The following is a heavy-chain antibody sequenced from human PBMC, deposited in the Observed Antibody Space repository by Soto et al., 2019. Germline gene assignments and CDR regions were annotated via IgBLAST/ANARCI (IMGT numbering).Heavy chain of an antibody. CDR1: GFTFDDYA. CDR3: AKGENWNYEPYYFDY. J-gene: IGHJ4*02. D-gene: IGHD1-7*01. V-gene: IGHV3-9*01. CDR2: ISWNSGSI. Sequence: EVQLVESGGGLVQPGRSLRLSCAASGFTFDDYAMHWVRQAPGKGLEWVSGISWNSGSIGYADSVKGRFTISRDNAKNSLYLQMNSLRAEDTALYXCAKGENWNYEPYYFDYWGQGTLVTVSS.